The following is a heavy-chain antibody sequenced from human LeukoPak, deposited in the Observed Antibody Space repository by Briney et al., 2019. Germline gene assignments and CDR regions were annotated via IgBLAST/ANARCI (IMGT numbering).Heavy chain of an antibody. CDR3: ANDLGIDYVWGSYRPDY. CDR2: ISGSGGST. D-gene: IGHD3-16*02. V-gene: IGHV3-23*01. J-gene: IGHJ4*02. Sequence: PGGSLRLSCAASGFTFSSYAMSWVRQAPGKGLEWVSAISGSGGSTYYADSVKGRFTISRDNSKNTLYLQMNSLRAKDTAVYYCANDLGIDYVWGSYRPDYRGQETLVTVSS. CDR1: GFTFSSYA.